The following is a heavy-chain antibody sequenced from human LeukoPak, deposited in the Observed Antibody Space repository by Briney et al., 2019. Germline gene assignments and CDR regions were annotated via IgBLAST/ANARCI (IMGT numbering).Heavy chain of an antibody. CDR1: GYTFTSYY. Sequence: ASVKVSCKASGYTFTSYYMHWVRQAPGQGPEWMGIINPSGGSTSYAQKFQGRVTMTRDTSTGTVYMELSSLRSEDTAVYYCARSDICSSTSCSPHFDYWGQGTLVTVSS. CDR2: INPSGGST. D-gene: IGHD2-2*01. V-gene: IGHV1-46*01. CDR3: ARSDICSSTSCSPHFDY. J-gene: IGHJ4*02.